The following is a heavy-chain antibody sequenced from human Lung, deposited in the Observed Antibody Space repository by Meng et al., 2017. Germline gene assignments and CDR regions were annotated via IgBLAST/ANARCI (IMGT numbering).Heavy chain of an antibody. D-gene: IGHD6-13*01. Sequence: QLRREASGPWFVTPSEPLTLHSTGSCGYIRRSSYYWGWIRQPPGKVLEWIGSISDGGNTYYNPSLQSRVSISVDTSKNQFSLKLRSVTAADTAVYYCARVKYSSSWYLDFWGQGALVTVSS. J-gene: IGHJ4*02. V-gene: IGHV4-39*07. CDR2: ISDGGNT. CDR3: ARVKYSSSWYLDF. CDR1: CGYIRRSSYY.